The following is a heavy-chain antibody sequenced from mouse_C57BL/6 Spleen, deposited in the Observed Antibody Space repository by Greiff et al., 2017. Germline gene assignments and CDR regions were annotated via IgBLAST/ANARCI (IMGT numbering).Heavy chain of an antibody. Sequence: QVQLQQSGAELVRPGASVTLSCKASGYTFTDYEMHWVKQTPVHGLEWIGAIDPETGGTAYNQKFKGKAILTADKSSSPAYMELRSLTSEDSAVYYCTIYGYDGNYFDYWGQGTTLTVSS. CDR3: TIYGYDGNYFDY. CDR2: IDPETGGT. V-gene: IGHV1-15*01. D-gene: IGHD2-2*01. CDR1: GYTFTDYE. J-gene: IGHJ2*01.